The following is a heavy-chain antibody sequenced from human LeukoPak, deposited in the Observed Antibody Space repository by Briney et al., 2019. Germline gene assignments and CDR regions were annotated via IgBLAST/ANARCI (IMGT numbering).Heavy chain of an antibody. CDR1: GGSISSYY. J-gene: IGHJ4*02. V-gene: IGHV4-59*01. Sequence: PSETLSLTCTVSGGSISSYYWSWLRQPPGKGLEWLGYIYYSGSTNYKPSLKSRVTISVDTSKNQFSLKLSSVTAADTAVYYCARVADVYSSGYSDYWGQGTLVTVSS. CDR3: ARVADVYSSGYSDY. CDR2: IYYSGST. D-gene: IGHD3-22*01.